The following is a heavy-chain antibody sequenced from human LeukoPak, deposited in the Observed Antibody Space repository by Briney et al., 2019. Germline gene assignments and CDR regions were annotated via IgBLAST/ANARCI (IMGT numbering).Heavy chain of an antibody. CDR3: ARDRSGGWKDMDV. J-gene: IGHJ6*03. CDR2: IYSGGST. D-gene: IGHD6-19*01. V-gene: IGHV3-53*01. CDR1: GFTVSSNY. Sequence: GGSLRLSCAASGFTVSSNYMSWVRQAPGKGLEWVSVIYSGGSTHYADSVKGRFTISRDNSKNTLYLQMNSLRAEDTAVYYCARDRSGGWKDMDVWGKGTTVTVSS.